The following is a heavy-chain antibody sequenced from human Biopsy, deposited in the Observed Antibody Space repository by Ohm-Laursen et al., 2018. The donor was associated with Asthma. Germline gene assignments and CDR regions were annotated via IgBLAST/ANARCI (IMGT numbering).Heavy chain of an antibody. J-gene: IGHJ6*02. D-gene: IGHD6-19*01. CDR3: ARCQVGYSSGWSLLLKKIYYSGMDV. V-gene: IGHV1-69*13. CDR2: IMTVFGTT. Sequence: SVKVSCKAPGGTLSNFAISWVRQTPGQGLEWLGGIMTVFGTTNYAQKFQGRVTITEDESTSTAYMEVTSLRSEDTAIYYCARCQVGYSSGWSLLLKKIYYSGMDVWGQGTAVTVSS. CDR1: GGTLSNFA.